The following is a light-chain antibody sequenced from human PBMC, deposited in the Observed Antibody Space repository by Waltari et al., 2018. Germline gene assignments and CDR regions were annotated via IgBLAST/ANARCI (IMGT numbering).Light chain of an antibody. CDR1: QSLHGN. J-gene: IGKJ5*01. Sequence: EVVMTQDPATLSVSPGERATLSCRASQSLHGNLAWYQHKPGQAPRLLIYRASSRATGIPARFSGRGSGTDFTLTISSLQSEDSAVYYCQQHKSWPPCTFGQGTRLEIK. CDR2: RAS. V-gene: IGKV3-15*01. CDR3: QQHKSWPPCT.